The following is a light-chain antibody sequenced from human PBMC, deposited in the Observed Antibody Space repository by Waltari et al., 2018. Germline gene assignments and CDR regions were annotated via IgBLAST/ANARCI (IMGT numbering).Light chain of an antibody. CDR3: QQYGSSPET. V-gene: IGKV3-20*01. J-gene: IGKJ1*01. Sequence: EIVLTPSPGPLSLSPGERAPLSCRASQSVSSSYLAWYQQKPGQAPRLLIYGASSRATGIPDRFSGSGSGTDFTLTISRLEPEDFAVYYCQQYGSSPETFGQGTKVEIK. CDR2: GAS. CDR1: QSVSSSY.